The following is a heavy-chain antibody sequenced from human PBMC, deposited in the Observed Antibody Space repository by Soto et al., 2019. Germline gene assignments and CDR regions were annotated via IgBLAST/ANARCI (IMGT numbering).Heavy chain of an antibody. CDR1: GGSFSGYY. CDR2: INHSGST. D-gene: IGHD3-16*02. Sequence: SETLSLTCAVYGGSFSGYYWSWIRQPPGKGLEWIGEINHSGSTNYNPSLKSRVTISVDTSKNQFSLKLSSVTAADTAVYYCASSSLNYDYIWGSYQKWWFDPWGQGTLVTVSS. CDR3: ASSSLNYDYIWGSYQKWWFDP. J-gene: IGHJ5*02. V-gene: IGHV4-34*01.